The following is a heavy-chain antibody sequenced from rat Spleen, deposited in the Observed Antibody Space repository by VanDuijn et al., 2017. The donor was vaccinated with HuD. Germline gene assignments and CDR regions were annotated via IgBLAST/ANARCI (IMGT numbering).Heavy chain of an antibody. V-gene: IGHV5-17*01. D-gene: IGHD1-3*01. CDR2: ISYDGSSS. CDR3: ARFNYGSYGWFAY. Sequence: EVQLVESGGGLVQPGRSLKLSCAASGFIFSDYGMAWVRQTPKKGLEWVATISYDGSSSYYRDSVKGRFTISRDNAKSTLYLQMDSLRSEDTATYYCARFNYGSYGWFAYWGQGTLVTVSS. J-gene: IGHJ3*01. CDR1: GFIFSDYG.